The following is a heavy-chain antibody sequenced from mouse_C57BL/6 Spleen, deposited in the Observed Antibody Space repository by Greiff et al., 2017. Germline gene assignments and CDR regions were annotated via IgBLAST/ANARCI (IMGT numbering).Heavy chain of an antibody. CDR1: GFTFTDYY. D-gene: IGHD2-4*01. CDR2: IRNKANGYTT. V-gene: IGHV7-3*01. J-gene: IGHJ4*01. Sequence: EVQGVESGGGLVQPGGSLSLSCAASGFTFTDYYMSWVRQPPGKALEWLGFIRNKANGYTTEYSASVKGRFTISRDNSQSILYLQMHALRAEDSATYYCARYMRYDYDHYAMDYWGQGTSVTVSS. CDR3: ARYMRYDYDHYAMDY.